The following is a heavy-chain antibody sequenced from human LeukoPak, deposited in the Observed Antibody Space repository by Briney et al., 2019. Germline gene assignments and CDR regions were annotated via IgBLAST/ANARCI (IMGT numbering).Heavy chain of an antibody. J-gene: IGHJ3*02. D-gene: IGHD3-10*01. CDR2: TSADNGNT. V-gene: IGHV1-18*01. Sequence: ASVKVSCKASGYLFITYAINWVRQAPGQGLEWMGWTSADNGNTKYAQRFQGRVTMTTDTSTNTAYMELRSLRPDDTAVYYCAKGLHRGSSGSDAFDMWGQGTTVNVFS. CDR3: AKGLHRGSSGSDAFDM. CDR1: GYLFITYA.